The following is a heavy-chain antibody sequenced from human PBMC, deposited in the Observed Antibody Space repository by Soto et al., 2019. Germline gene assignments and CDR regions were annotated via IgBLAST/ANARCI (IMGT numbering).Heavy chain of an antibody. D-gene: IGHD3-22*01. CDR3: ARRCSDSSGYYFDY. V-gene: IGHV5-51*01. CDR2: IYPGNSDT. J-gene: IGHJ4*02. CDR1: GYNFANYW. Sequence: GESLKISCKGSGYNFANYWIGWVRQMPGKGLEWMGIIYPGNSDTRYSPSFQGQVTISANTSISTAYLEWSSLKASDTAIYYCARRCSDSSGYYFDYWGQGTLVTVSS.